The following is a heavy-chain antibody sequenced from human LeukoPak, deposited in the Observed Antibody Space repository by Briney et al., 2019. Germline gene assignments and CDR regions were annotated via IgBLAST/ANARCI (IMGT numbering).Heavy chain of an antibody. CDR1: GGTFSSYA. D-gene: IGHD1-26*01. Sequence: GASVKVSCKASGGTFSSYAISWVRQAPGQGLEWMGGIIPIFGTANYAQKFQGRVTITADESTSTAYMELSSLRSEDTAVYYCARESVVGATLDYWGQGTLVTVSS. V-gene: IGHV1-69*13. J-gene: IGHJ4*02. CDR2: IIPIFGTA. CDR3: ARESVVGATLDY.